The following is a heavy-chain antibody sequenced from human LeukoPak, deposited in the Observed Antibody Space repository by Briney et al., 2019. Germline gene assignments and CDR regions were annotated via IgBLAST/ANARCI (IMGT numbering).Heavy chain of an antibody. J-gene: IGHJ4*02. CDR2: IKKDGSEN. CDR3: ARIMSSNWYAVD. V-gene: IGHV3-7*02. Sequence: GTSLRLSCAASGFTFSTYWMNWVRQAPGKGLEWVANIKKDGSENYYVDSVKGRFTISRDNAKNSLYLQMTSLRAEDTALYYCARIMSSNWYAVDWGQGTLVTVSS. D-gene: IGHD6-13*01. CDR1: GFTFSTYW.